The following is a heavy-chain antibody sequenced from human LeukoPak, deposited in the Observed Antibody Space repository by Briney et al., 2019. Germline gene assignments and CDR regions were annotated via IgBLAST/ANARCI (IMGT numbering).Heavy chain of an antibody. CDR2: IKPDGSEG. Sequence: PGGSLRLSCAASGFSFSNSWMTWVRQAPGSGLEWVASIKPDGSEGYYVDSVKGRFTISRDNAKNSLYLQMNSLRAEDTAVYHCMTQYSSSSFAWGQGTLVTVSS. CDR3: MTQYSSSSFA. V-gene: IGHV3-7*01. D-gene: IGHD6-6*01. J-gene: IGHJ5*02. CDR1: GFSFSNSW.